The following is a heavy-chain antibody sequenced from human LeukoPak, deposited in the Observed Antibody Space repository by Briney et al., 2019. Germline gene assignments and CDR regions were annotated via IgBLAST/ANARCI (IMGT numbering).Heavy chain of an antibody. J-gene: IGHJ4*02. CDR3: ASSITMIDFCYFDY. V-gene: IGHV4-30-2*01. D-gene: IGHD3-22*01. CDR2: IYHSGST. CDR1: GGSISSGGYS. Sequence: SETLSLTCAVSGGSISSGGYSWSWIRQPPGKGLEWIGYIYHSGSTYYNPSLKSRVTISVDRSKNQFSLKLSSVTAADTAVYYCASSITMIDFCYFDYWGQGTLVTVSS.